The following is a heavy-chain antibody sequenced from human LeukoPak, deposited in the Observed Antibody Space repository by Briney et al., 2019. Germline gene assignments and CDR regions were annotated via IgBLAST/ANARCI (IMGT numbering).Heavy chain of an antibody. V-gene: IGHV1-46*01. Sequence: ASVKVSCKASGYTFTSYYMHWVRQAPGQGLEWMGIINPSGGSTSYAQKFQGRVTMTRDTSTSTVYMELSSLRSEDTAVYYCARHRPFITMVRGVTPPTGMDVWGKGTTVTVSS. D-gene: IGHD3-10*01. CDR1: GYTFTSYY. J-gene: IGHJ6*04. CDR2: INPSGGST. CDR3: ARHRPFITMVRGVTPPTGMDV.